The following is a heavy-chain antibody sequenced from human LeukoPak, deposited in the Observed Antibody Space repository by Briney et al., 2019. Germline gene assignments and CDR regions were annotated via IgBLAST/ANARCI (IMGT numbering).Heavy chain of an antibody. CDR2: IYYSGST. Sequence: SETLSLTCTVSGGSISSYYWSWIRQPPGKGLEWIGYIYYSGSTNYNPSLKSRVTISVDTSKNQFSLKLSSVTAADTAVYYCARQIGVVAAREYYYYGMDVWGQGTTVIVSS. J-gene: IGHJ6*02. CDR1: GGSISSYY. D-gene: IGHD2-15*01. V-gene: IGHV4-59*08. CDR3: ARQIGVVAAREYYYYGMDV.